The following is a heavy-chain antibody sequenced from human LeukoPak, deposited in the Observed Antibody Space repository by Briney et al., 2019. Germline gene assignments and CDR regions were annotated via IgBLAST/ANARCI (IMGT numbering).Heavy chain of an antibody. D-gene: IGHD3-16*01. CDR3: AAYYAGCTYWRFDI. J-gene: IGHJ5*02. CDR1: GGTSTVVP. V-gene: IGHV1-69*05. CDR2: IIPIYGTA. Sequence: ASVKVSCAPSGGTSTVVPTRGGRQAPGRGLEWLGGIIPIYGTANYAQMFQGRITLTTHESMATAYMELSSLTSDDTATYFCAAYYAGCTYWRFDIWGQGTLVTVSS.